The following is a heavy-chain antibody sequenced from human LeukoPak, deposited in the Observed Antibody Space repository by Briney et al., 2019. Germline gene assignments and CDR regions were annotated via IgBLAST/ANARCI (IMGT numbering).Heavy chain of an antibody. V-gene: IGHV3-23*01. D-gene: IGHD3-22*01. CDR3: ARAEYYYDSSGYYPRYYNYYYMDV. CDR1: GFTFSSYG. J-gene: IGHJ6*03. Sequence: GGTLRLSCAASGFTFSSYGMSWVRQAPGKGLEWVSAISGSGGSTFYADSVKGRFTISRDNSKNTLYLQMNSLRAEDTAVFYCARAEYYYDSSGYYPRYYNYYYMDVWGKGTTVTVSS. CDR2: ISGSGGST.